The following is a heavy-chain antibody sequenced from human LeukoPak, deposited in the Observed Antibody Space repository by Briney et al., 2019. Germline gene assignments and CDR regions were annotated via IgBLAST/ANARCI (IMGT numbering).Heavy chain of an antibody. Sequence: SETLSLTCTVSGGSIDNHYWSWIRQPPGKGLEWIGYIYYSGSTKYNPSLKSRVTISVDTSKKQLSLKLSSVTAADTAVYYCARGGDSGYDPLDHWGQGTLVTVSS. J-gene: IGHJ4*02. D-gene: IGHD5-12*01. V-gene: IGHV4-59*11. CDR3: ARGGDSGYDPLDH. CDR1: GGSIDNHY. CDR2: IYYSGST.